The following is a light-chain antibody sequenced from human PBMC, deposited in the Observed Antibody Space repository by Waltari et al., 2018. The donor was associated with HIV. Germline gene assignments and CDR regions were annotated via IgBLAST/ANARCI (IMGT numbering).Light chain of an antibody. Sequence: QSVLTQPPSVSGLPGQKVTISCSGSNSDIGTNTVNWYQQFPGRAPKLVAYRSQPRPSGVPDRFSGSKSGTSASLAINGVQAEDEATYYCSAWDDTLHVVFGGGTKLTVL. J-gene: IGLJ3*02. CDR3: SAWDDTLHVV. V-gene: IGLV1-44*01. CDR2: RSQ. CDR1: NSDIGTNT.